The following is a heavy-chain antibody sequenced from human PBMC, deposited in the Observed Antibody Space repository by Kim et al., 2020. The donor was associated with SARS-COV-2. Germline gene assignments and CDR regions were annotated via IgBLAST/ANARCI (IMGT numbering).Heavy chain of an antibody. CDR1: GYTFTTYY. J-gene: IGHJ4*02. CDR3: ARTVDEHNNFPFDY. V-gene: IGHV1-46*01. CDR2: INPSGGDT. Sequence: ASVKVSCKASGYTFTTYYMHWVRQAPGQGLEWMGLINPSGGDTNYAPDFQGRVTMTRDTSTSTVYMEMTSLRSEDTAVYYCARTVDEHNNFPFDYRGQGALITVSS. D-gene: IGHD3-9*01.